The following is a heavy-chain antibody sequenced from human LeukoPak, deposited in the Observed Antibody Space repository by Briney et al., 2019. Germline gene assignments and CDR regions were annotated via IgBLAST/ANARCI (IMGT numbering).Heavy chain of an antibody. CDR2: INPSSGGT. J-gene: IGHJ4*02. V-gene: IGHV1-2*02. CDR1: GDTFIAYY. CDR3: AGQKDPRPIDY. Sequence: GASVKVSCRASGDTFIAYYMQRVRQAPGEGLEWMGWINPSSGGTNYAQKFQGRVTMTRDTSISTAYMELSELRSDDTAVYYCAGQKDPRPIDYWGQGTLITVSS.